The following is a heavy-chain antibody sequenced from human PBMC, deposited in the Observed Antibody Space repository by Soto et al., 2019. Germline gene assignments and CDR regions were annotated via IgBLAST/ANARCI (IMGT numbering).Heavy chain of an antibody. J-gene: IGHJ6*02. CDR3: TLSCGDSYYYYNGMDV. V-gene: IGHV5-51*01. D-gene: IGHD4-17*01. Sequence: GESLKISCEGSGFSFSKYTVGWVRQIPGKGLEWMGIIHPGDSDTRYSPSFQGQVTISADKSISTAYLQWSSLKASDTAMYYCTLSCGDSYYYYNGMDVRAQRTTVTVSS. CDR2: IHPGDSDT. CDR1: GFSFSKYT.